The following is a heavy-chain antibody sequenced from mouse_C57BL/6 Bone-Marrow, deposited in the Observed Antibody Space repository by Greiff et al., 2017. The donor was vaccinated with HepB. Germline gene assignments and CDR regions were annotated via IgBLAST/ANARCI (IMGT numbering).Heavy chain of an antibody. Sequence: EVHLVESGPGMVKPSQSLSLTCTVTGYSITSGYDWHWIRHFPGNKLEWMGYISYSGSTNYNPSLKSRISITHDTSKNHFFLKLNSVTTEDTATYYCARTIYYDYGRNWYFDVWGTGTTVTVSS. CDR3: ARTIYYDYGRNWYFDV. V-gene: IGHV3-1*01. CDR2: ISYSGST. J-gene: IGHJ1*03. CDR1: GYSITSGYD. D-gene: IGHD2-4*01.